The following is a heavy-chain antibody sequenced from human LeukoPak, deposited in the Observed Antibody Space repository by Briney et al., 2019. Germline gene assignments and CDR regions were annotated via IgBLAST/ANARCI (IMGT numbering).Heavy chain of an antibody. CDR3: ASDLGERPFDYYYMDV. V-gene: IGHV4-39*07. CDR2: IYHSGST. D-gene: IGHD1-1*01. CDR1: GGSISSSSYY. Sequence: PSETLSLTCTVSGGSISSSSYYWGWIRQPPGKGLEWIATIYHSGSTYYNPSLKSRVTISVDTSKNQFSLKLSSVTAADTAVYYCASDLGERPFDYYYMDVWGKGTTVTVSS. J-gene: IGHJ6*03.